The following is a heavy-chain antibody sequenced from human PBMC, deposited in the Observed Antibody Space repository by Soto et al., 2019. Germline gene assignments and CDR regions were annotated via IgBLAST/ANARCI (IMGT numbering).Heavy chain of an antibody. CDR3: ARDRGVPAAYNWFDP. Sequence: TLSLTCAVSGDSIGSGGYSWNWIRQPPGKGLEWIGYIYHSGSTDYNPSLKSRVTILVDRSKNQFSLKLRSVTAADTAVYYCARDRGVPAAYNWFDPSGQGTLVTVSS. D-gene: IGHD2-2*01. CDR1: GDSIGSGGYS. CDR2: IYHSGST. J-gene: IGHJ5*02. V-gene: IGHV4-30-2*01.